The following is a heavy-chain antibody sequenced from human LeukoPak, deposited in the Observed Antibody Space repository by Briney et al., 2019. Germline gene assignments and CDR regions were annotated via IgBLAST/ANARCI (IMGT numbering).Heavy chain of an antibody. CDR3: ASGNDGYRIDY. CDR2: INHSGST. CDR1: GGSFSGYY. J-gene: IGHJ4*02. V-gene: IGHV4-34*01. D-gene: IGHD5-18*01. Sequence: PSETLSLTCAVYGGSFSGYYWSWIRQPPGKGLEWIGEINHSGSTNYNPSLKSRVTISVDTSKNQFSLKLSSVTAADTAVYYCASGNDGYRIDYWGQGTLVTVSS.